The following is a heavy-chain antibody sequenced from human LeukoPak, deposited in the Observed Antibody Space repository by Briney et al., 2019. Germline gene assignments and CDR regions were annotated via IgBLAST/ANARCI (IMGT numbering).Heavy chain of an antibody. J-gene: IGHJ4*02. CDR3: ARLTEQQLDFDY. V-gene: IGHV4-38-2*02. CDR1: GYSISSGYY. D-gene: IGHD6-13*01. CDR2: IYHSGST. Sequence: PSETLSLTCTVSGYSISSGYYWGWIRQPPGKGLEWIGSIYHSGSTYYNPSLKSRVTISVDTSKNQFSLKLSSVTAADTAVYYCARLTEQQLDFDYWGQGTLVTVSS.